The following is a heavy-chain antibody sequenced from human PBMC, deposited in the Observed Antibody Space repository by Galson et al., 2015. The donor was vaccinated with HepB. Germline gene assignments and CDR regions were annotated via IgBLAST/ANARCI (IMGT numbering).Heavy chain of an antibody. CDR1: GYTFTDYY. J-gene: IGHJ4*02. D-gene: IGHD1-26*01. CDR3: ARRISGSSPDY. CDR2: INPKSGGT. Sequence: SVKVSCKASGYTFTDYYMHWVRQAPGQGLEWMGWINPKSGGTNYAQKFQGRVTMTRDTSISTAYMELSRLRSDDTAVYYCARRISGSSPDYWGQGTLVTVSS. V-gene: IGHV1-2*02.